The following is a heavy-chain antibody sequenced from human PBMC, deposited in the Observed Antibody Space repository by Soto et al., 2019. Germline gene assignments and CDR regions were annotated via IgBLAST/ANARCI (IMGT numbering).Heavy chain of an antibody. CDR1: GYTFTGYY. V-gene: IGHV1-2*04. CDR2: INPNSGGT. J-gene: IGHJ6*02. CDR3: ARDLGAGEDGYYYYGMDV. D-gene: IGHD3-16*01. Sequence: GPSVKVSCKASGYTFTGYYMHWVRQAPGQGLEWMGWINPNSGGTNYAQKFQGWVTMTRDTSISTAYMELSRLRSDDTAVYYCARDLGAGEDGYYYYGMDVWGQGTTVTVSS.